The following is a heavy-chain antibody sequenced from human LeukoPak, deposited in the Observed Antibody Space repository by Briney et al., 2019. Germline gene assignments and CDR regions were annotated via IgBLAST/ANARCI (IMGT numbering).Heavy chain of an antibody. CDR1: GFTSSDHY. Sequence: GGSLRLSCAASGFTSSDHYMDWVRQAPGKGLEWVGRTRNKANSYTTEYAASVKGRFTISRDDSKNSLYLQMNSLKTEDTAVYYCARASMGAFDIWGQGTMVTVSS. J-gene: IGHJ3*02. D-gene: IGHD2/OR15-2a*01. V-gene: IGHV3-72*01. CDR3: ARASMGAFDI. CDR2: TRNKANSYTT.